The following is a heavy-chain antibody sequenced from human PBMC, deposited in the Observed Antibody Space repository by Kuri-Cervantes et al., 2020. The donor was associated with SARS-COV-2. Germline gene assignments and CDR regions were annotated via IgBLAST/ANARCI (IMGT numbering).Heavy chain of an antibody. CDR3: ARAEKRTIFGVVNYYYYGMDV. CDR2: ISSSSSTI. D-gene: IGHD3-3*01. J-gene: IGHJ6*02. V-gene: IGHV3-48*01. CDR1: GFTFSSYS. Sequence: LSLTCAASGFTFSSYSMNWVRQAPGKGLEWVSYISSSSSTIYYADSVKGRFTISRDNAKNSLYLQMNSLRAEGTAVYYCARAEKRTIFGVVNYYYYGMDVWGQGTTVTVSS.